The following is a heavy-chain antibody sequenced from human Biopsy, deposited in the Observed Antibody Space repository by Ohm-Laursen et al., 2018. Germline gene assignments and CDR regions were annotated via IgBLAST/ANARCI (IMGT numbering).Heavy chain of an antibody. CDR3: ARVGAGAPSIDYFDY. V-gene: IGHV4-59*07. J-gene: IGHJ4*02. CDR2: IYYNGST. CDR1: GGSIGSFF. D-gene: IGHD1-26*01. Sequence: SDTLSLTCTASGGSIGSFFWSWIRQPPGKGLEWIGYIYYNGSTNYNPSLRSRVTISVDRSKNQFSLELSSVTAADTAVYYCARVGAGAPSIDYFDYWGQGALVTVSS.